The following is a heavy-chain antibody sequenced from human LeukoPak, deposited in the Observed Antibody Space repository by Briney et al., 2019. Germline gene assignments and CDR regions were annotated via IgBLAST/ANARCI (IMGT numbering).Heavy chain of an antibody. CDR3: ARGGTYSLSAFDI. D-gene: IGHD2-21*01. J-gene: IGHJ3*02. Sequence: GGSLRLSCAASGFTVSNNYMSWVRQAPGKGLEWVSLIYSGGSTYYADSVKGRFTISRDNSKNTLFLQMNSLRTEDTAVYYCARGGTYSLSAFDIWGQGTMVTVSS. V-gene: IGHV3-66*01. CDR2: IYSGGST. CDR1: GFTVSNNY.